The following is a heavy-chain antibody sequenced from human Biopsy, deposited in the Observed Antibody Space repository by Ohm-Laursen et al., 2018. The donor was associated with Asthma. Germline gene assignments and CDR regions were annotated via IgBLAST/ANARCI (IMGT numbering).Heavy chain of an antibody. D-gene: IGHD3-9*01. Sequence: GASVKVSCKASGYTFINSAIHWVRQAPGQRLEWMGWINAGNGNTKYSQKFQGRVTISRDTSASTAYMDLSSLRSEDTAVYYCARTYYDFLTGQVNDAFAMWGQGTMVTVSS. CDR1: GYTFINSA. CDR3: ARTYYDFLTGQVNDAFAM. J-gene: IGHJ3*02. CDR2: INAGNGNT. V-gene: IGHV1-3*01.